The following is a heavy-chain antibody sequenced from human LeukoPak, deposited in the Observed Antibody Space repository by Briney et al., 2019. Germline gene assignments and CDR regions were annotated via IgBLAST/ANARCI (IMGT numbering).Heavy chain of an antibody. CDR2: IYYSGST. Sequence: SQTLSLTCTVSGGSISSGDYYWSWIRQPPGKGLEWIGYIYYSGSTYYNPSLKSRVTISVDTPKNQFSLKLSSVTAADTAVYYCARDRGDSTFDYWGQGTLVTVSS. V-gene: IGHV4-30-4*01. D-gene: IGHD4-17*01. CDR1: GGSISSGDYY. CDR3: ARDRGDSTFDY. J-gene: IGHJ4*02.